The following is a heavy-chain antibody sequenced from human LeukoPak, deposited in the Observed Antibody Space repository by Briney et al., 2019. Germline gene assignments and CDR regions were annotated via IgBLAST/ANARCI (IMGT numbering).Heavy chain of an antibody. Sequence: GASVKVSCKASGYTFTGYYMHWVRQAPGQGLEWMGIINPSGGSTSYAQKFQGRVTMTRDTSTTTVYIELSSLRSEDTAVYYCARDIPYEVTFGGVTVMGSFVLDYWGQGTLVTVSS. V-gene: IGHV1-46*01. CDR2: INPSGGST. CDR3: ARDIPYEVTFGGVTVMGSFVLDY. CDR1: GYTFTGYY. J-gene: IGHJ4*02. D-gene: IGHD3-16*02.